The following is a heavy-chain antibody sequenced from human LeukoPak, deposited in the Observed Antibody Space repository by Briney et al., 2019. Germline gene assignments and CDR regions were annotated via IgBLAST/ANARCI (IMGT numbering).Heavy chain of an antibody. V-gene: IGHV3-30*18. J-gene: IGHJ4*02. CDR1: GFTFSSYG. CDR2: ISYDGSNK. D-gene: IGHD2-2*01. CDR3: AKQPRPYCSSTSCYGTFDY. Sequence: GGSLRLSCAASGFTFSSYGMHWVRQAPGKGLEWVAVISYDGSNKYYADSVKGRFTISRDNSKNTLYLQMNSLRAEDTAVYYCAKQPRPYCSSTSCYGTFDYWGQGTLVTVSS.